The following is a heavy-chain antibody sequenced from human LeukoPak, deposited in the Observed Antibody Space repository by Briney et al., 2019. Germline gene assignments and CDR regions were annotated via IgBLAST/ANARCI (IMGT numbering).Heavy chain of an antibody. J-gene: IGHJ4*02. CDR2: IYSSGST. D-gene: IGHD3-10*01. CDR1: GGSISSGSYY. CDR3: ARGTYYYGSGGLLFDY. Sequence: SETLSLTCTVSGGSISSGSYYWSWIRQPAGKGLEWMGRIYSSGSTNYNPSLKSRVTISLDTSKNQFSLKLSSVTAADTAVYYCARGTYYYGSGGLLFDYWGQGTLVTVSS. V-gene: IGHV4-61*02.